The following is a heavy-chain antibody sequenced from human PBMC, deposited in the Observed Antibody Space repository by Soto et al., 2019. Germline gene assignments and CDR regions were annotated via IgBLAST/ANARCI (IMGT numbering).Heavy chain of an antibody. CDR3: ARSVTQFSYYYGMDV. CDR1: GFTFSSYG. D-gene: IGHD4-4*01. Sequence: VQLVESGGGVVQPGRSLRLSCAASGFTFSSYGMHWVRQAPGKGLEWVAVIWYDGSNKYYADSVKGRFTISRDNSKNTLYLQMNSLRAEDTAVYYCARSVTQFSYYYGMDVWGQGTTVTVSS. J-gene: IGHJ6*02. CDR2: IWYDGSNK. V-gene: IGHV3-33*01.